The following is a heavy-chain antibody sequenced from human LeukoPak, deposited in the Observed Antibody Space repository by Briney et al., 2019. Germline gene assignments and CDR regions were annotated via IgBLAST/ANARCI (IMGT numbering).Heavy chain of an antibody. Sequence: SGGSLGLSCAASGLTFSSYSMNWVRQAPGKGLEWVSCISSSSSYIYYAHSVKGRFTISRDNAKNSLYLQMNSLRAETTAVYYCAREVYSSGSYDYWGQGTLVTVSS. CDR2: ISSSSSYI. CDR1: GLTFSSYS. D-gene: IGHD3-22*01. CDR3: AREVYSSGSYDY. V-gene: IGHV3-21*01. J-gene: IGHJ4*02.